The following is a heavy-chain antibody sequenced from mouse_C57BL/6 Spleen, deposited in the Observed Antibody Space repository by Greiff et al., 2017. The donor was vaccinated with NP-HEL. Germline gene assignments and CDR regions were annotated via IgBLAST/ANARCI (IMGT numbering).Heavy chain of an antibody. V-gene: IGHV1-22*01. CDR3: AITTVVGYAMDY. D-gene: IGHD1-1*01. J-gene: IGHJ4*01. CDR1: GYTFTDYN. CDR2: INPNNGGT. Sequence: VQLQQSGPELVKPGASVKMSCKASGYTFTDYNMHWVKQSHGKSLEWIGYINPNNGGTSYNQKFKGKATLTVNKSSSTAYMELRSLTSEDSAVYYCAITTVVGYAMDYWGQGTSVTVSS.